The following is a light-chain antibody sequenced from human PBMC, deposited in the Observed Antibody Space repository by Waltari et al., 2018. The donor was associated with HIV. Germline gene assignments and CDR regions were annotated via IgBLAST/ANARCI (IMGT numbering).Light chain of an antibody. J-gene: IGKJ1*01. CDR3: QQSYNTPPWT. Sequence: DIQMPQSPSSLSASVADRVTITCRASQSISSYLNWYQHKPVKAPKLLIYAASSLQSGVPSRFSGRGSGTDFTLTISSLQPEDFATYYCQQSYNTPPWTFGQGTKVAFK. CDR1: QSISSY. CDR2: AAS. V-gene: IGKV1-39*01.